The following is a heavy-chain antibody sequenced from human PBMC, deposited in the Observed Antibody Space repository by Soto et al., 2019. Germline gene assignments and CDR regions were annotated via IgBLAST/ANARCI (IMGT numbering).Heavy chain of an antibody. Sequence: QVQLVESGGGVVQPGRSLRLSCAASGFTFSSYGMHWVRQAPGKGLEWVAVIWYDGSNKYYADSVKVRFTISRDNSKNTLYLQMNSLRAEDTAVYYCARGYCSGGSCYPYYFDYWGQGTLVTVSS. V-gene: IGHV3-33*01. D-gene: IGHD2-15*01. CDR1: GFTFSSYG. J-gene: IGHJ4*02. CDR2: IWYDGSNK. CDR3: ARGYCSGGSCYPYYFDY.